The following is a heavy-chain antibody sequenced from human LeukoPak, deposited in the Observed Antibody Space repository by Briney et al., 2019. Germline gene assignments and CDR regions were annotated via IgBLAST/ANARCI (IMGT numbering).Heavy chain of an antibody. J-gene: IGHJ4*02. V-gene: IGHV4-59*01. CDR2: IYYSGST. CDR3: ARVEVVNGYNYPFDY. Sequence: SETLSLTCTVSGGSIRSYYWNWIRQPPGKRLEWIGYIYYSGSTNYNPSLMSRVTISVDTSKNQFSLKLISVTAADTAVYYCARVEVVNGYNYPFDYWGQGTLVTVSS. D-gene: IGHD5-24*01. CDR1: GGSIRSYY.